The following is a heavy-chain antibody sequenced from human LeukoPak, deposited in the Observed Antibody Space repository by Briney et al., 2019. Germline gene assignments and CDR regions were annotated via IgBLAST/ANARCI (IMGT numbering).Heavy chain of an antibody. J-gene: IGHJ4*02. CDR2: INHSGST. D-gene: IGHD2-8*02. Sequence: SETLSLTCAVYGGSFSGYYWSWIRQPPGKGLEWIGEINHSGSTNYNPSLKSRVTISVDTSKNQFSLKLSSVTAADTAVYYCARTRKGSFTGWGQGTLVTVSS. CDR1: GGSFSGYY. V-gene: IGHV4-34*01. CDR3: ARTRKGSFTG.